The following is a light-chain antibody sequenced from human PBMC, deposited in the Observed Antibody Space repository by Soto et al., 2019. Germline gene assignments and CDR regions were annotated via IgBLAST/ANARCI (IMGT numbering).Light chain of an antibody. J-gene: IGKJ2*01. CDR1: ESISTW. Sequence: DIQMTQSPSTLSASVGDRVTITCRASESISTWLAWYQQKPGKSPKLLIYGASNLERGVPSRFSGSGSGTEFTLTISSLRPDDFSTYYCQQYNSFSYTFGPGTKVDIK. CDR3: QQYNSFSYT. V-gene: IGKV1-5*01. CDR2: GAS.